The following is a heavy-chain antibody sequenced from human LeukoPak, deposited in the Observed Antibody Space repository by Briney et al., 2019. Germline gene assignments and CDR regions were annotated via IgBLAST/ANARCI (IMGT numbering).Heavy chain of an antibody. V-gene: IGHV4-34*01. J-gene: IGHJ4*02. D-gene: IGHD6-13*01. CDR1: GGSFSGYY. Sequence: SETLSPTCAVYGGSFSGYYWSWIRQPPGKGLEWIGEINHSGSTNYNPSLKSRVTISVDTSKNQFSLKLSSVTAADTAVYYCARSPLRGSSWFFDYWGQGTLVTVSS. CDR2: INHSGST. CDR3: ARSPLRGSSWFFDY.